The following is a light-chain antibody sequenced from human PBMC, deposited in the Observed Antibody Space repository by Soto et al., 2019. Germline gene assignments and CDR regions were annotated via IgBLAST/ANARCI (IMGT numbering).Light chain of an antibody. Sequence: IRMSQSPSTLSGYLGYSVTITCRASQTISSWLAWYQQKPGKAPKLLIYAASSLQSGVPSRFSGSGSGTDFTLTISSLQPEDFATYYCLQDYNYPRTFGQGTKVDIK. V-gene: IGKV1-6*01. CDR2: AAS. CDR1: QTISSW. CDR3: LQDYNYPRT. J-gene: IGKJ1*01.